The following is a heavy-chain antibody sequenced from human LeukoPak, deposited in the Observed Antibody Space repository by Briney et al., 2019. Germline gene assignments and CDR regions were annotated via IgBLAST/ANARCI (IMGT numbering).Heavy chain of an antibody. CDR2: IYDSGST. V-gene: IGHV4-39*01. CDR1: GGSIRSSYYY. CDR3: ARGGYTYYFDY. J-gene: IGHJ4*02. D-gene: IGHD5-18*01. Sequence: TSEALSLTCTVSGGSIRSSYYYWGWIRQPPGKGLEWIGSIYDSGSTYYNPSLKSRVTISVDTSKNQFSLKLNSVTAADTAVYYCARGGYTYYFDYWGQGTLVTVSS.